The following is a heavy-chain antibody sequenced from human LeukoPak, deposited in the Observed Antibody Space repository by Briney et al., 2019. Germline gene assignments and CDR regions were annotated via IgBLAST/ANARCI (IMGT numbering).Heavy chain of an antibody. CDR1: GFTFSSYA. CDR3: AKYALGYCSGGSCLGGFDY. Sequence: GGSLRLSCAASGFTFSSYAMSWVRQAPGKGLEWVSATSGSGGSTYYADSVKGRFTISRDNSKNTLYLQMNSLRAEDTAVYYCAKYALGYCSGGSCLGGFDYWGQGTLVTVSS. D-gene: IGHD2-15*01. J-gene: IGHJ4*02. V-gene: IGHV3-23*01. CDR2: TSGSGGST.